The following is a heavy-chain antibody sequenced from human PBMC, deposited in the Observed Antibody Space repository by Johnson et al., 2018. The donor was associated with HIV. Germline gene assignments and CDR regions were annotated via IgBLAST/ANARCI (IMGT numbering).Heavy chain of an antibody. Sequence: QVQLVESGGGLVKPGGSLRLSCAASGFAFSRFAMHWVRQVPDKGLEWVAVISYDGTNQYHADSVKGRFTISRDNPKNTLYLQMTSLRAEDTAVSYCSREYWLVGCNSFVSDACDSWGQGRQGTVS. CDR2: ISYDGTNQ. V-gene: IGHV3-30*03. D-gene: IGHD4-23*01. J-gene: IGHJ3*02. CDR1: GFAFSRFA. CDR3: SREYWLVGCNSFVSDACDS.